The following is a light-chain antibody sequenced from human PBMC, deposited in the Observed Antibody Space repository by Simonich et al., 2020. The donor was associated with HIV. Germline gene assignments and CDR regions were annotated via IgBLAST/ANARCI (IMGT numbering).Light chain of an antibody. V-gene: IGKV3-15*01. Sequence: EIVMTQSPATLSVSPGERATLSCRASQSVSSKVACFQQKPGQAPRLLIYGASIRANGIPARFSGSGSGTDFTLTISSLQAEDVAVYYCQQYYTPPWTFGQGTKVEIK. CDR1: QSVSSK. CDR3: QQYYTPPWT. J-gene: IGKJ1*01. CDR2: GAS.